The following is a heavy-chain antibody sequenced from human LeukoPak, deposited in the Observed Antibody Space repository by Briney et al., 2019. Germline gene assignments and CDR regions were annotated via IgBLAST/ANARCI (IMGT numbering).Heavy chain of an antibody. CDR1: GFTFISYA. CDR3: AMAVIGSGWTLDY. V-gene: IGHV3-23*01. Sequence: PGGSLRLFCAASGFTFISYAMSWVRQAPGKGLEWVSTISGSGGRTSYADSVKGRFTISRDNSKNTLYLQVNSLRVEDTAVYYCAMAVIGSGWTLDYWGQGTLVTVSS. CDR2: ISGSGGRT. J-gene: IGHJ4*02. D-gene: IGHD6-19*01.